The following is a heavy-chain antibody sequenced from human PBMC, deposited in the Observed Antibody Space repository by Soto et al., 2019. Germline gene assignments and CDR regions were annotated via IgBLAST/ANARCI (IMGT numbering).Heavy chain of an antibody. V-gene: IGHV1-18*01. D-gene: IGHD6-13*01. J-gene: IGHJ6*02. CDR2: ITAYNGNT. Sequence: QVQLLQSGAEVKKPGASVKVSCKATGYTFTSYTISWVRQAPGQGLEWMGWITAYNGNTNYAQKLHGRVTMTTDTSTSTDYMELTSLRSDDTAVYYSASGRQQLAEDFVYSGNYGMDGWGQGTTVTVSS. CDR3: ASGRQQLAEDFVYSGNYGMDG. CDR1: GYTFTSYT.